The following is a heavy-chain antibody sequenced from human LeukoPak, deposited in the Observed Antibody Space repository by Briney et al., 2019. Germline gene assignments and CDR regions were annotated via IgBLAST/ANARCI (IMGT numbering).Heavy chain of an antibody. Sequence: ASVKVSCKASGYTFTSYGISWVRQAPGQGLEWMGWISAYNGNTNYAQKLQGRVTMTTDTSTSTAYMELRSLRSDDTAVYYCARDLGKQDNWNYFDYWGQGTLVTVSS. CDR1: GYTFTSYG. CDR3: ARDLGKQDNWNYFDY. CDR2: ISAYNGNT. J-gene: IGHJ4*02. V-gene: IGHV1-18*01. D-gene: IGHD1-20*01.